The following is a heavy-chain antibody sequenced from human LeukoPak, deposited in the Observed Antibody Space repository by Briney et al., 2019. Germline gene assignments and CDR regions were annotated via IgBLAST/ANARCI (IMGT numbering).Heavy chain of an antibody. CDR2: INPNSGGT. V-gene: IGHV1-2*02. CDR3: ARDSREYCGGDCPFNY. Sequence: ASVKVSCKASGYTFTGYYMHWVRQAPGQGLEWMGWINPNSGGTNYAQKFQGRVTMNRDTSISTAYMELSRLRSDGTAVYYCARDSREYCGGDCPFNYWGQGTLVTVSS. J-gene: IGHJ4*02. D-gene: IGHD2-21*02. CDR1: GYTFTGYY.